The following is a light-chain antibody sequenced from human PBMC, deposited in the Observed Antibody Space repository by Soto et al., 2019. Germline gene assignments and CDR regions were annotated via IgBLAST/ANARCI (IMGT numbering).Light chain of an antibody. CDR1: SSDVGSYNL. CDR2: EGS. CDR3: CSYAGNGNVV. Sequence: QSALTQPASVSGSPGQSITISCTGTSSDVGSYNLVSWYQQHPGKAPKLMIYEGSKRPSGVSNHFSGSKSGNTASLTISGLQAEDEADYYCCSYAGNGNVVFGGGTKLTVL. J-gene: IGLJ2*01. V-gene: IGLV2-23*01.